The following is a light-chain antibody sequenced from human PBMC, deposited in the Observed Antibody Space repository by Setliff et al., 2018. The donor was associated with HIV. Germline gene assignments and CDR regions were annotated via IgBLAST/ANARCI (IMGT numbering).Light chain of an antibody. V-gene: IGLV1-40*01. CDR2: GNT. CDR3: QSFDNSLDGYG. J-gene: IGLJ1*01. CDR1: SSDIGADYD. Sequence: QSVLTQPPSVSGAPGQRVTISCTGGSSDIGADYDVHWYQQLPGTAPKLLIYGNTNRPSGVPDRFSASKSGTSASLAISGLQAEDEADYYCQSFDNSLDGYGFGAGTKATVL.